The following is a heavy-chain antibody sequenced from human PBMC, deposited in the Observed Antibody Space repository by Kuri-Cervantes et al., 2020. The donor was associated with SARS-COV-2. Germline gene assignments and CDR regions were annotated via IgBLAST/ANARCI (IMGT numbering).Heavy chain of an antibody. CDR2: INHSGST. J-gene: IGHJ2*01. CDR1: GGSFSGYS. V-gene: IGHV4-34*01. Sequence: SQTLSLTCAVYGGSFSGYSWSWIGETPGKGLEWIGEINHSGSTNYNPSPKSRVTISVDKSKNQFSLKLSSVTAADTAVYYCASRSPVWAVVTPSWYSDLWGHGTLVTVSS. CDR3: ASRSPVWAVVTPSWYSDL. D-gene: IGHD4-23*01.